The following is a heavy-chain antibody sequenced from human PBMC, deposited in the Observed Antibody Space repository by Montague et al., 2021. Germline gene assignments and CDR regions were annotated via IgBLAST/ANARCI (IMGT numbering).Heavy chain of an antibody. V-gene: IGHV4-34*01. CDR1: GGSFSGYY. CDR3: ARLGGTMVRGVKGYMDV. CDR2: INHSGST. D-gene: IGHD3-10*01. J-gene: IGHJ6*03. Sequence: SETLSLTCAVHGGSFSGYYWNWIRQPPGKGLEWIGEINHSGSTNYNPSLKSRVTISVDTSKNQFSLKLSSVTAADTAVYYCARLGGTMVRGVKGYMDVWGKGTTVTVSS.